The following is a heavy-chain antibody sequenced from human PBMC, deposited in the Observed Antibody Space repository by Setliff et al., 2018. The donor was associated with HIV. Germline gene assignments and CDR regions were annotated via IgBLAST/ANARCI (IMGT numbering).Heavy chain of an antibody. CDR3: ARGQVVGAATPGSHYMDV. D-gene: IGHD2-15*01. J-gene: IGHJ6*03. CDR1: GGSISSHY. V-gene: IGHV4-34*01. CDR2: VDQSGGT. Sequence: PSETLSLTCTVSGGSISSHYWSWIRQPPGKGLECIGDVDQSGGTNYNPSLRSRVTISLSSSRNQFSLKLTSVTAADSGIYYCARGQVVGAATPGSHYMDVWGKGTTVTVSS.